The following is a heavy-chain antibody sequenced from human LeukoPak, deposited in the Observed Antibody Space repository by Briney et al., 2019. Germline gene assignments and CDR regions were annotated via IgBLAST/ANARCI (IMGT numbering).Heavy chain of an antibody. CDR1: GFTFSNYW. V-gene: IGHV3-7*01. CDR2: IKQDGSED. J-gene: IGHJ4*02. D-gene: IGHD2-2*01. Sequence: GGSLRLSCVATGFTFSNYWMTWVRQAPGKGLEWVANIKQDGSEDYYVDSVRGRFTIPRDNAKNSLYLQMNSLRAEDTAVYYCARNRWSSTSCFFDYWGQGMLVTVSS. CDR3: ARNRWSSTSCFFDY.